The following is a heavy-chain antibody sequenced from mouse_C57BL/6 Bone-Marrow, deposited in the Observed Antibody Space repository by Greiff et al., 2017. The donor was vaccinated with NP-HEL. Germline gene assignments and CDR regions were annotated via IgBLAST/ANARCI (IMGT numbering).Heavy chain of an antibody. CDR3: TTCYYGANAMDY. J-gene: IGHJ4*01. V-gene: IGHV14-4*01. CDR2: IDPENGDT. Sequence: VQLKQSGAELVRPGASVKLSCTASGFNIKDDYKHWVKQRPEQGLEWIGWIDPENGDTEYASKFQGKATITADTSSNTAYLQLSSLTSEDTAVYYCTTCYYGANAMDYWGQGTSVTVSS. D-gene: IGHD1-1*01. CDR1: GFNIKDDY.